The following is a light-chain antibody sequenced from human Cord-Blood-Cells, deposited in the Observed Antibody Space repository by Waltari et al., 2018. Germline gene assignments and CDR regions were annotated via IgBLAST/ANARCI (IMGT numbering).Light chain of an antibody. CDR1: SSNIGAGYD. CDR3: QSYDSSLSGYV. Sequence: QSVLTQPPSVSGAPGQRVTISCTGSSSNIGAGYDVHWYQQLPGTAPKLLIYGTRSRPSGVPDRFSGSKSGTSASLAITWLQADDEADYYCQSYDSSLSGYVFGTGTKVTVL. CDR2: GTR. J-gene: IGLJ1*01. V-gene: IGLV1-40*01.